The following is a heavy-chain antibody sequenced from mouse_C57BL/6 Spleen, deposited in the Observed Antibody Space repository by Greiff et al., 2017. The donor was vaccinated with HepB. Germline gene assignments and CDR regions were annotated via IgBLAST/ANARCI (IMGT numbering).Heavy chain of an antibody. CDR2: IDPETGGT. CDR3: TREGPYYYGFAY. D-gene: IGHD1-1*01. Sequence: VQRVESGAELVRPGASVTLSCKASGYTFTDYEMHWVKQTPVHGLEWIGAIDPETGGTAYNQKFKGKAILTADKSSSTAYMELRSLTSEDSAVYYCTREGPYYYGFAYWGQGTLVTVSA. CDR1: GYTFTDYE. V-gene: IGHV1-15*01. J-gene: IGHJ3*01.